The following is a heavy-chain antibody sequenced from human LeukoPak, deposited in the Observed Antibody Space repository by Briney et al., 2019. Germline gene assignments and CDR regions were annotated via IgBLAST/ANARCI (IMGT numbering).Heavy chain of an antibody. Sequence: PGGSLRLSCAASEFTFSSYWMSWVRQAPGKGLEWVASIKQDGSEKYYVDSVKGRVTISRDNAKNSLYLQMNSLRAEDTAVYYCARDRSSGWWNYFDYWGQGTLVTVSS. J-gene: IGHJ4*02. CDR1: EFTFSSYW. D-gene: IGHD6-19*01. V-gene: IGHV3-7*01. CDR2: IKQDGSEK. CDR3: ARDRSSGWWNYFDY.